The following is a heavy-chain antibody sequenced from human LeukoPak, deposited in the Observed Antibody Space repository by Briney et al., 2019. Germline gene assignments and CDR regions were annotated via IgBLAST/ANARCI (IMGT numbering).Heavy chain of an antibody. D-gene: IGHD2-2*01. V-gene: IGHV4-34*01. CDR3: ARGFRYCSSTSCYAELHFDY. CDR2: INHSGST. CDR1: GGSFSGYY. J-gene: IGHJ4*02. Sequence: PETLSLTCAVYGGSFSGYYWSWIRQPPGKGLEWIGEINHSGSTNYNPSLKSRVTISVDTSKNQFSLKLSSVTAADTAVYYCARGFRYCSSTSCYAELHFDYWGQGTLVTVSS.